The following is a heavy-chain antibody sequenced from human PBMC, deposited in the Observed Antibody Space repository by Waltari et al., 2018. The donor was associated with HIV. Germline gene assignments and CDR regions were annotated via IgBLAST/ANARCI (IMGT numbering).Heavy chain of an antibody. CDR1: GFSFSSYS. CDR3: ARARGYSYGYEDY. J-gene: IGHJ4*02. V-gene: IGHV3-48*04. Sequence: EVQLVESGGDLVQPGGSVRLSCAASGFSFSSYSMNWVRQAPGKGLEWISYISNSGNTIDYADSVKGRFTISRDNAKNSLSLQMHSLRAEDTAVYYCARARGYSYGYEDYWGQGALVTVSS. D-gene: IGHD5-18*01. CDR2: ISNSGNTI.